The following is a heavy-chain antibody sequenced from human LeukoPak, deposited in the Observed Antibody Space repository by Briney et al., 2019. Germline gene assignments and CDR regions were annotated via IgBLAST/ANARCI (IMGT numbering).Heavy chain of an antibody. CDR3: ARQELLGYCSGGSCYSPLFDP. D-gene: IGHD2-15*01. Sequence: SETLSLTCTVSGGSISSYYWSWIRQPPGKGLEWIGYIYYSGSTNYNSSLKSRVTISVDTSKNQFPLKLSSVTAADTAVYYCARQELLGYCSGGSCYSPLFDPWGQGTLVTVSS. V-gene: IGHV4-59*08. J-gene: IGHJ5*02. CDR2: IYYSGST. CDR1: GGSISSYY.